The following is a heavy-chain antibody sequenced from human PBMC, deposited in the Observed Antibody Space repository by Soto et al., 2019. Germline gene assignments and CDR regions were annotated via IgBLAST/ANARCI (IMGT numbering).Heavy chain of an antibody. J-gene: IGHJ2*01. V-gene: IGHV1-69*13. CDR2: IIPIFGTA. Sequence: ASVKVSCKASGGTFSSYAISWVRQAPGQGLEWMGGIIPIFGTANYAQKFQGRVTITADESTSTAYMELSSLRSEDTAVYYCARDYGDLWYFDLWGRGTLVTVSS. CDR1: GGTFSSYA. D-gene: IGHD4-17*01. CDR3: ARDYGDLWYFDL.